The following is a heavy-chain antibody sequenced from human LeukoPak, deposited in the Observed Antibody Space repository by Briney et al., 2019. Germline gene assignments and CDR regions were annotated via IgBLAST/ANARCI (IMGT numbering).Heavy chain of an antibody. Sequence: SETLSLTCSISGGSISINNFWWGWIRQSPGKAMEWVGSVYYSGSTYYNPSLTRRLTMLVDTSKNQFSLKLTSLTAADTAVYYCARGTSFGLMNSDNWGQGTLVIVSS. CDR1: GGSISINNFW. CDR2: VYYSGST. D-gene: IGHD2-8*01. CDR3: ARGTSFGLMNSDN. V-gene: IGHV4-39*07. J-gene: IGHJ4*02.